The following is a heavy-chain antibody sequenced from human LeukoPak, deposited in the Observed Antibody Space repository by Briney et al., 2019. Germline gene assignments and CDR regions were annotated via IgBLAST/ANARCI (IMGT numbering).Heavy chain of an antibody. D-gene: IGHD2-15*01. Sequence: SETLSLTCTVSGGSISSYYWSWIRQPPGKGLEWIGYIYYSGSTNYNPSLKSRVTISVDTSKNQFSLKLSSVTAADTAVYYCARALVVVAAPDYWGQGTLVTVSS. CDR3: ARALVVVAAPDY. CDR2: IYYSGST. V-gene: IGHV4-59*12. J-gene: IGHJ4*02. CDR1: GGSISSYY.